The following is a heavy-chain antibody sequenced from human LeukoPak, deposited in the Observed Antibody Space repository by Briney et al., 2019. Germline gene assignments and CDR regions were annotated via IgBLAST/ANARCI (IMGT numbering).Heavy chain of an antibody. V-gene: IGHV1-18*01. Sequence: ASVKVSCKASGYTFTSYGISWVGQAPGQGLEWMGWISAYNGNTNYAQKLQGRVTMTTDTSTSTAYMELRSLRSDDTAVYYCARASVIAVAGTPEDYWGQGTLVTVSS. D-gene: IGHD6-19*01. CDR2: ISAYNGNT. J-gene: IGHJ4*02. CDR3: ARASVIAVAGTPEDY. CDR1: GYTFTSYG.